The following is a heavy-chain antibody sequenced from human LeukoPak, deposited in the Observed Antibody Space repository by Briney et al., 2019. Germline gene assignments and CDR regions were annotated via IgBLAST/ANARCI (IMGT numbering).Heavy chain of an antibody. CDR1: GFTISTYA. CDR2: ITSSGATT. Sequence: GGSLRLSCAASGFTISTYAMTWVRQAPGKGLEWVSSITSSGATTYYADSVKGRFTISRDISKNTLYLQVNSLTAEGSAVYYCAKEFIAGDGHVDCDSWGQGTLVTVSS. J-gene: IGHJ4*02. V-gene: IGHV3-23*01. D-gene: IGHD5-24*01. CDR3: AKEFIAGDGHVDCDS.